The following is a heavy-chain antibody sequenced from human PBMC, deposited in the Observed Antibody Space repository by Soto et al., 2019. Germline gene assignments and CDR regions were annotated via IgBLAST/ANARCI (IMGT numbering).Heavy chain of an antibody. Sequence: SVEVSCKAPGGGFSCYISNWARQATGQGLEWMGRIIPIPGRGPYAQKVQGRVTMSANNSTSTAYMELSSLRSEDTAVYYCGRTRYGDNVDYWGQGTLVTVSS. V-gene: IGHV1-69*02. J-gene: IGHJ4*02. CDR3: GRTRYGDNVDY. CDR1: GGGFSCYI. D-gene: IGHD4-17*01. CDR2: IIPIPGRG.